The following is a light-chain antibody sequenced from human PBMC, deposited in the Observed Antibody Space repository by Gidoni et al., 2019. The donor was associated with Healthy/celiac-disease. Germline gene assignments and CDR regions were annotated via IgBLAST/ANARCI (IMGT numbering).Light chain of an antibody. J-gene: IGKJ4*01. V-gene: IGKV3-20*01. Sequence: EIVLPPSPGTLSLSPGQRATLSCRASQSVSSSYLAWYQQKTGQAPRLLIYGASSRATGITDRCSGSRSGTDFTLTISRLEPEDFGVYYCQQYGSSPLTCGGGTKVEIK. CDR3: QQYGSSPLT. CDR1: QSVSSSY. CDR2: GAS.